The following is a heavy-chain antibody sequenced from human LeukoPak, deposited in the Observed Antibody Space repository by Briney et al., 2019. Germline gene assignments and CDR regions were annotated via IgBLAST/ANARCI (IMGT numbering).Heavy chain of an antibody. J-gene: IGHJ4*02. Sequence: PGGSLRLSCAASGFTFSSYSMNWVRQAPGKGLEWVSYISSSSSTIYYADSVKGRFTISRDNAKNSLYLQMNSLRAEDTAVYYCASDNSYSSGWYRFQFDYWGQGTLVTVSS. CDR2: ISSSSSTI. CDR1: GFTFSSYS. D-gene: IGHD6-19*01. V-gene: IGHV3-48*01. CDR3: ASDNSYSSGWYRFQFDY.